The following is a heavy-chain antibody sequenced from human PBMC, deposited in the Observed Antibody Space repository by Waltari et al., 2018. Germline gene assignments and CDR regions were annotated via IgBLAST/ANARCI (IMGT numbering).Heavy chain of an antibody. Sequence: EVQLVESGGGLVQPGGSLRLSCVASGFTFSTHARSWVRQAPGKGLEWISSICASADCAYYADSVKGRFTISRDNSKNTLYLQANTLGAEDTAVYYCADAGWGEPKAYWGQGTLVTVSS. J-gene: IGHJ4*02. CDR2: ICASADCA. D-gene: IGHD1-26*01. CDR1: GFTFSTHA. V-gene: IGHV3-23*04. CDR3: ADAGWGEPKAY.